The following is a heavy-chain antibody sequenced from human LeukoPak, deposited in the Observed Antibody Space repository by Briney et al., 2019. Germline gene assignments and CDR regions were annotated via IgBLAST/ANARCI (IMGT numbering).Heavy chain of an antibody. J-gene: IGHJ4*02. V-gene: IGHV3-23*01. D-gene: IGHD3-3*01. CDR3: AKVRQAGNYDFWSGYFTNFFDR. Sequence: GGSLRLSCAASGFTFSNYSMNWVRQAPGRGLEWVSGISANSGNTYFADSVKGRFSISRGNSQNMLFLQMNSLRAEDTAVYYCAKVRQAGNYDFWSGYFTNFFDRWGQGTLVTVSS. CDR1: GFTFSNYS. CDR2: ISANSGNT.